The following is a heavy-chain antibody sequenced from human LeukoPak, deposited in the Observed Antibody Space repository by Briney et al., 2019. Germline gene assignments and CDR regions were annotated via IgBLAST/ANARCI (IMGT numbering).Heavy chain of an antibody. V-gene: IGHV3-33*01. J-gene: IGHJ6*01. CDR1: GFTFSSYG. Sequence: GGSLRLSCAASGFTFSSYGMHWVRQAPGKGLEWGAVAWYDGRNNYYAASVKGRFTISRDDSKTTVYLLMNSLRAEDTAVYYCAREVAPLYFHYGMDVWGEGTTVTVSS. CDR3: AREVAPLYFHYGMDV. D-gene: IGHD2-21*01. CDR2: AWYDGRNN.